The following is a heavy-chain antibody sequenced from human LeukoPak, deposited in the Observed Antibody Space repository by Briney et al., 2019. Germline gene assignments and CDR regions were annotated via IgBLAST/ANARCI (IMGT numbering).Heavy chain of an antibody. CDR2: VKNDGSST. V-gene: IGHV3-74*01. D-gene: IGHD3-3*01. CDR3: ARGNDYWNGYIDY. Sequence: GGSLRLSCAASGFAFSSHRMHWVRQAPGKGLVWVSHVKNDGSSTNYADSVRGRFTISRDNAKNTLYLQMNSLRAEDTAVYYCARGNDYWNGYIDYWGQGTLVTVSS. J-gene: IGHJ4*02. CDR1: GFAFSSHR.